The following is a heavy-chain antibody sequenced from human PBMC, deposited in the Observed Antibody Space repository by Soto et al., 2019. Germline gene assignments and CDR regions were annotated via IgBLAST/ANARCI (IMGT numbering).Heavy chain of an antibody. Sequence: PSETLSLTCTVSGRSISSYYWSWIRQPPGKGLEWIGYIYYSGSTNYNPSFKSRVTISVDTSKNQFSLNLSSVIGAHTGVYFCAREVTGTYYKDVWGKGTTVTVS. CDR3: AREVTGTYYKDV. CDR2: IYYSGST. V-gene: IGHV4-59*01. D-gene: IGHD1-7*01. J-gene: IGHJ6*03. CDR1: GRSISSYY.